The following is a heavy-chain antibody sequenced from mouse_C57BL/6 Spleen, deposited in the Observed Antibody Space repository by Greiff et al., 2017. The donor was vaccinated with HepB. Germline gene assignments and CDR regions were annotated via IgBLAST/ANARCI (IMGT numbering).Heavy chain of an antibody. CDR2: ISSGSSTI. J-gene: IGHJ2*01. CDR1: GFTFSDYG. CDR3: ARTYYYGSSFYFDY. D-gene: IGHD1-1*01. V-gene: IGHV5-17*01. Sequence: EVKLMESGGGLVKPGGSLKLSCAASGFTFSDYGMHWVRQAPEKGLEWVAYISSGSSTIYYADTVKGRFTISRDNAKKTLFLQMTSLRSEDTAMYYCARTYYYGSSFYFDYWGQGTTLTVSS.